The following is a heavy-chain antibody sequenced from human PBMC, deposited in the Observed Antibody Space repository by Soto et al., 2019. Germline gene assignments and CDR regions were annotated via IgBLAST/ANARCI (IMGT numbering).Heavy chain of an antibody. CDR3: AREDSIIIPDVSDF. D-gene: IGHD3-22*01. Sequence: LRLSCSVSGFTFNNYGINWVRQAPGRGLEWVSSVSKSDYTYYSDSVKGRFTISRDNAKNSVSLQMNSLRVEDTAVYYCAREDSIIIPDVSDFWGQGNLVTVSS. CDR1: GFTFNNYG. CDR2: VSKSDYT. J-gene: IGHJ4*02. V-gene: IGHV3-21*01.